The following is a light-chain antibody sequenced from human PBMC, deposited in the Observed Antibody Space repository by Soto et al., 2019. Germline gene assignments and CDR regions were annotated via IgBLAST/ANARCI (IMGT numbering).Light chain of an antibody. CDR2: DVT. CDR1: SSDVGNNNY. CDR3: SSFTGSSYV. J-gene: IGLJ1*01. V-gene: IGLV2-14*03. Sequence: QSVLTQPASVSGSPGQSITISCTGTSSDVGNNNYVSWYQHNPGRAPKVMICDVTNRPSGVSNRFSGSKSGNTASLTISGFQAEDEADYYCSSFTGSSYVFGTGTKATVL.